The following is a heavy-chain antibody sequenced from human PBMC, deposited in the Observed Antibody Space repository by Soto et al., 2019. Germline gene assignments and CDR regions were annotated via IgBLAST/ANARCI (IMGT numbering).Heavy chain of an antibody. J-gene: IGHJ6*02. V-gene: IGHV3-30*18. Sequence: GGSLRLSCAASGFTFSSYGMHWVRQAPGKGLEWVAVISYDGSNKYYADSVKGRFTISRDNSKNTLYLQMDSLRAEDTAVYYCAKGLRVIVVVVAATPYYGMDVWGQGTTVTVSS. CDR3: AKGLRVIVVVVAATPYYGMDV. D-gene: IGHD2-15*01. CDR2: ISYDGSNK. CDR1: GFTFSSYG.